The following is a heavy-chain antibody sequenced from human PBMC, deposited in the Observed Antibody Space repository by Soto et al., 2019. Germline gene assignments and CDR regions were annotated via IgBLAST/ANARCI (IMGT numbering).Heavy chain of an antibody. D-gene: IGHD2-2*01. Sequence: SETLSLTCTVSGGSISSYYWIWIRQPPGKGLEWIGYIYYSGSTNYNPSLKSRVTISVDTSKNQFSLKLSSVTAADTAVYYCARPRYCNSTSCFWFDYWGQGTLVTVSS. CDR3: ARPRYCNSTSCFWFDY. CDR2: IYYSGST. CDR1: GGSISSYY. V-gene: IGHV4-59*08. J-gene: IGHJ4*02.